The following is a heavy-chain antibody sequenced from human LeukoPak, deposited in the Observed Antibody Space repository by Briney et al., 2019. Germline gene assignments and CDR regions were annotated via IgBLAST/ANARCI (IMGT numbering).Heavy chain of an antibody. D-gene: IGHD1-26*01. CDR3: AKDIGYSGSYYFFDY. CDR1: GFTFDDYA. CDR2: ISWNSGSI. V-gene: IGHV3-9*01. J-gene: IGHJ4*02. Sequence: PGGSLRLSCAASGFTFDDYAMHWVRQAPGKGPEWVSGISWNSGSIGYADSVKGRFTISRDNAKNSLYLQMNSLRAEDTALYYCAKDIGYSGSYYFFDYWGQGTLVTVSS.